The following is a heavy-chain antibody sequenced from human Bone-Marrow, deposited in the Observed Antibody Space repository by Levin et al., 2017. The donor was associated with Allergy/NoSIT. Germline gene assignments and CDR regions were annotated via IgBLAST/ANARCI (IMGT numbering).Heavy chain of an antibody. Sequence: GGSLRLSCVASGFTFTDYGMTWVRQAPGKGLEWVSGLNAGGTTTYYADSVRGRFTISRDNSRTTVYLQMNSLRAEDTAVYYCVKSRLQMDNWGQGTLVTVSS. CDR2: LNAGGTTT. J-gene: IGHJ4*02. D-gene: IGHD4-11*01. CDR3: VKSRLQMDN. V-gene: IGHV3-23*01. CDR1: GFTFTDYG.